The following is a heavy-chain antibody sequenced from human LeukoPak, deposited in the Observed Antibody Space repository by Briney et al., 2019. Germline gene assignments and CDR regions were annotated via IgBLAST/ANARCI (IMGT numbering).Heavy chain of an antibody. Sequence: PGGSLRLSCAASGFTFSSYGMHWVRQAPGKGLEWVSTINDAGRTTYYADSVKGRFTISRDNSKNTVYLQMNNLRAEDTALYYCTNQPILAGSIDSWGQGTLVTVSS. D-gene: IGHD3-9*01. V-gene: IGHV3-NL1*01. CDR2: INDAGRTT. CDR1: GFTFSSYG. J-gene: IGHJ4*02. CDR3: TNQPILAGSIDS.